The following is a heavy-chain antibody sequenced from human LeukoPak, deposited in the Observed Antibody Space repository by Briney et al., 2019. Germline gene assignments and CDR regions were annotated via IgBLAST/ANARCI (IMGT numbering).Heavy chain of an antibody. V-gene: IGHV4-31*03. CDR2: IYYSGST. CDR3: AKSVGSWFDP. CDR1: GGSISSGGYY. Sequence: TSQTLSLTCTVSGGSISSGGYYWSWIRQHPGKGLEWIGDIYYSGSTNYNPSLKSRLTISVDASKNQFSLKLTSVTAADTAVYYCAKSVGSWFDPWGQGTLVSVSS. J-gene: IGHJ5*02. D-gene: IGHD1-26*01.